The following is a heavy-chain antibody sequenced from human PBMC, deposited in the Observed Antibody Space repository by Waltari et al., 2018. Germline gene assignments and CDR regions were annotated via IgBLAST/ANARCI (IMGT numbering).Heavy chain of an antibody. CDR2: IYHSGST. V-gene: IGHV4-38-2*02. Sequence: QVQLQESGPGLVKPSETLSLTCHVSGYSISRGYYWGWLRQPPGKGLEWIGSIYHSGSTYYNPSLKCRVTISVDTSKNQFSLKLSSVTAADTAVYYCARDKGPPNPLDYWGQGTLVTVSS. CDR3: ARDKGPPNPLDY. CDR1: GYSISRGYY. J-gene: IGHJ4*02.